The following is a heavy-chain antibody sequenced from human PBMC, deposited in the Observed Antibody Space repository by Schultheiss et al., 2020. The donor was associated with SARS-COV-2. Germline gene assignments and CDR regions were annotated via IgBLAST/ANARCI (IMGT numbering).Heavy chain of an antibody. D-gene: IGHD2-2*01. V-gene: IGHV3-64*02. CDR3: AKEGQYCSSTSCSTWGNWFDP. Sequence: GGSLRLSCAASGFTFSSYAMHWVRQAPGKGLEYVSAISSNGGSTYYADSVKGRFTISRDNSKNTLYLQMNSLRAEDTAVYYCAKEGQYCSSTSCSTWGNWFDPWGQGTLVTVSS. CDR2: ISSNGGST. J-gene: IGHJ5*02. CDR1: GFTFSSYA.